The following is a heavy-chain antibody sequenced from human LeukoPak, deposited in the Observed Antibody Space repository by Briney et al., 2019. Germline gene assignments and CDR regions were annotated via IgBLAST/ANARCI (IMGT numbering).Heavy chain of an antibody. Sequence: SETLSLTYTVSGYSISSGYYWGWIRQPPGKGLEWIGSIYHSGSTYYNPSLKSRVTISVDTSKNQFSLKLSSVTAADTAVYYCATDGIVGASWLWIDWGQGTLVTVSS. CDR1: GYSISSGYY. V-gene: IGHV4-38-2*02. CDR2: IYHSGST. CDR3: ATDGIVGASWLWID. D-gene: IGHD1-26*01. J-gene: IGHJ4*02.